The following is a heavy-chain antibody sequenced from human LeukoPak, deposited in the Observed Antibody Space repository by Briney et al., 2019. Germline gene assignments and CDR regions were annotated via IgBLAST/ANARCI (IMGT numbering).Heavy chain of an antibody. CDR1: GFTFSSYA. CDR3: AKPNYYDSSGYYWNDAFDI. V-gene: IGHV3-23*01. J-gene: IGHJ3*02. Sequence: GGSLRLSCAASGFTFSSYAMSWVRQAPGKGLEWVSAISGSGGSTYYADSVKGRLTISRDNSKNTLYLQMNSLRAEDTAVYYCAKPNYYDSSGYYWNDAFDIWGQGTMVTVSS. CDR2: ISGSGGST. D-gene: IGHD3-22*01.